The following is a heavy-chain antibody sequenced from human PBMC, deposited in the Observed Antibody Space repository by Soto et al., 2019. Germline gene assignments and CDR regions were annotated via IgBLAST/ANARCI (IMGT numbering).Heavy chain of an antibody. Sequence: SETLSLTCAVSGGSFGGYSWSWIRQPPGKGLEWIGEINHSGSTNYNPSLKSRVTISVDTSKNQFSLKLSTVTDADTAVYYCARNIVVQWFGDSSSGAFDIWGQGTMVTVSS. V-gene: IGHV4-34*01. D-gene: IGHD3-10*01. CDR1: GGSFGGYS. CDR3: ARNIVVQWFGDSSSGAFDI. CDR2: INHSGST. J-gene: IGHJ3*02.